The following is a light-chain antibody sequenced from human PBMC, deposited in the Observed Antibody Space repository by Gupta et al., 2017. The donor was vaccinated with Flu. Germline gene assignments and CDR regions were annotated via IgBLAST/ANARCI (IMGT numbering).Light chain of an antibody. CDR1: SGSIASHF. CDR2: EDN. CDR3: QSSDSTDYVV. V-gene: IGLV6-57*01. Sequence: FILTQPHSVSASPGKTVAISCTRSSGSIASHFVRWYQQRPDSSPTTVVFEDNQRPSGVPDRFSGSIDSSSNSASLTISGLKTEDEADYYCQSSDSTDYVVFGGGTRLTVL. J-gene: IGLJ2*01.